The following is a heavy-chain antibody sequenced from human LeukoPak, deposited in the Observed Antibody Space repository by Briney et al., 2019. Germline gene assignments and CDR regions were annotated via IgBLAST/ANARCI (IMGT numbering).Heavy chain of an antibody. CDR3: ARDLETYYDSSGYVDY. V-gene: IGHV3-30*04. CDR1: GFTFSSYA. Sequence: GGSLRLSCAASGFTFSSYAMHWVRQAPGKGLEWVAVISYDGSNKYYADSVKGRFTISRDNSKNTLYLQMNSLRAEDTAVYYCARDLETYYDSSGYVDYWGQGTLVTVSS. J-gene: IGHJ4*02. CDR2: ISYDGSNK. D-gene: IGHD3-22*01.